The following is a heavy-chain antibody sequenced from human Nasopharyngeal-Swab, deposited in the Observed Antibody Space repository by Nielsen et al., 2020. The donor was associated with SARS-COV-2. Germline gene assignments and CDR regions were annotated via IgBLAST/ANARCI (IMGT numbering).Heavy chain of an antibody. J-gene: IGHJ6*03. Sequence: GESLKISCEASGYSFTRYWISWVRQTPGKGLEWMGSIDPSDSNTNYSPSFQGHVTISADKSISTAYLQWSSLKASDTARYYCATVSGSYYHYYYMDVWGKGTTVTVSS. D-gene: IGHD1-26*01. CDR3: ATVSGSYYHYYYMDV. V-gene: IGHV5-10-1*01. CDR1: GYSFTRYW. CDR2: IDPSDSNT.